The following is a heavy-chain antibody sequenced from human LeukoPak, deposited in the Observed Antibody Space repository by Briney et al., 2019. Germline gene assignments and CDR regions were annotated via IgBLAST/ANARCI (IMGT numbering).Heavy chain of an antibody. CDR2: ISGSGGST. CDR1: RFTFSSYA. Sequence: GGSLRLSCAASRFTFSSYAVSWVRQAPGKGLEWVSAISGSGGSTYYADSVKGRFTISRDNSKNTLYLQMNSLRAEDTAVYYCAKGLNRVVVVPAAADIWGQGKMVTVSS. D-gene: IGHD2-2*01. CDR3: AKGLNRVVVVPAAADI. J-gene: IGHJ3*02. V-gene: IGHV3-23*01.